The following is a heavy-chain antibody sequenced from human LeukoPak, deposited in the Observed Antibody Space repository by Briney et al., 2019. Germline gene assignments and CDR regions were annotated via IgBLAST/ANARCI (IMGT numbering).Heavy chain of an antibody. CDR1: GFIFNSYG. Sequence: GGSLRLSCAASGFIFNSYGMHWVRQAPGKGLEWVAFIRYDGSNKHYADSVKGRFTISRDNSKNTLYLQMNSLRAEDTAVYYCARAKGGYYGSGSYYNGLDYWGQGTLVTVSS. CDR3: ARAKGGYYGSGSYYNGLDY. CDR2: IRYDGSNK. J-gene: IGHJ4*02. D-gene: IGHD3-10*01. V-gene: IGHV3-30*02.